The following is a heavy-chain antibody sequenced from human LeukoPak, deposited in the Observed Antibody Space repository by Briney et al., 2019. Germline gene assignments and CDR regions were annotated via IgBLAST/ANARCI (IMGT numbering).Heavy chain of an antibody. V-gene: IGHV3-49*04. D-gene: IGHD5-18*01. Sequence: GGSLRLSCTASEFTFGDHAMSWVRQAPGKGLEWVGFIRSKAYGGTTEYAASVKGRFTIARDDSKSIAYLQMNSLKIEDTAVYCCTRGPIHLWLYYGTDVWGQGTTVIVSS. CDR1: EFTFGDHA. CDR3: TRGPIHLWLYYGTDV. CDR2: IRSKAYGGTT. J-gene: IGHJ6*02.